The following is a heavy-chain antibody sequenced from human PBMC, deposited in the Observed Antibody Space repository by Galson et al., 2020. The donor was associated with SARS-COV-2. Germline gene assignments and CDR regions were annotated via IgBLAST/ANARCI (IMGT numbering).Heavy chain of an antibody. D-gene: IGHD3-22*01. J-gene: IGHJ5*02. CDR2: FDPEDGET. CDR3: ATTLAPNYDSSGYNNWFDP. V-gene: IGHV1-24*01. Sequence: ASVKVSCKVSGYTLTELSMHWVRQAPGKGLEWMGGFDPEDGETIYAQKFQGRVTMTEDTSTDTAYMELSSLRSEDTAVYYCATTLAPNYDSSGYNNWFDPWGQGTLVTVSS. CDR1: GYTLTELS.